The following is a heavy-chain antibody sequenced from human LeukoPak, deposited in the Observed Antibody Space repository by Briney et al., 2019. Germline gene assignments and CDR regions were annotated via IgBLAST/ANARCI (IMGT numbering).Heavy chain of an antibody. D-gene: IGHD2-15*01. CDR3: ARGGCGGGSCYSGWFDP. V-gene: IGHV4-39*07. CDR1: GGSFSSSSYY. Sequence: SETLSLTCTVSGGSFSSSSYYWGWIRQPPGKGLEWIAIIYYSGSTYYNPSLKSRVTISVDTSKNQFSLKLSSVTAADTAVYYCARGGCGGGSCYSGWFDPWGQGTLVTVSS. CDR2: IYYSGST. J-gene: IGHJ5*02.